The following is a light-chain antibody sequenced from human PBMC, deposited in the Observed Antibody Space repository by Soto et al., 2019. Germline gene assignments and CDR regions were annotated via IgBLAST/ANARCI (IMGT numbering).Light chain of an antibody. CDR3: QQYGTSPVT. V-gene: IGKV3-20*01. Sequence: EIVLTQSPGTLSLSPGERATLSCRASQSVSSNYLAWYRQKPGQAPRLLIYGASSRATGIPDRLSGSGSGTDFTLTISRLEPEDCAVYYCQQYGTSPVTFGQGIKVDIK. CDR1: QSVSSNY. CDR2: GAS. J-gene: IGKJ1*01.